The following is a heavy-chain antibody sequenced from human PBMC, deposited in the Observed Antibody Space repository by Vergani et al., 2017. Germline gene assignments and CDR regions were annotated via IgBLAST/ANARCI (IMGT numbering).Heavy chain of an antibody. CDR3: ARETAAAGDYYYYYGMDV. J-gene: IGHJ6*02. V-gene: IGHV1-2*02. Sequence: QVQLVQSGAEVKKPGASVKVSCKASGYTFTGYYMHWVRQAPGQGLEWMGWINPNSGGTNYAQKFQGRVTMTRDTSISTAYMELSRLRSDDTAVYYCARETAAAGDYYYYYGMDVWGQGTTVTVSS. CDR1: GYTFTGYY. CDR2: INPNSGGT. D-gene: IGHD6-13*01.